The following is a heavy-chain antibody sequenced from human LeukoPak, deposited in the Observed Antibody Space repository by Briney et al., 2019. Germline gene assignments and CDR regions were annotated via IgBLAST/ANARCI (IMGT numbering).Heavy chain of an antibody. V-gene: IGHV5-51*01. J-gene: IGHJ4*02. CDR3: ASSTGASQWLVGFDY. CDR2: IYPGDSDT. CDR1: GYSFTSYW. Sequence: PGESLKISCKGSGYSFTSYWIGWVRQMPGKGLEWMGIIYPGDSDTRYSPSFQGQVTISADKSISTAYLQWSSLKASDTAMYYCASSTGASQWLVGFDYWGQGTLVTVSS. D-gene: IGHD6-19*01.